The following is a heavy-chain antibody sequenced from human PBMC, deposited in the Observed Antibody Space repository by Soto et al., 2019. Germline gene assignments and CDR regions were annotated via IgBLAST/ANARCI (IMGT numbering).Heavy chain of an antibody. J-gene: IGHJ6*03. Sequence: QVQLVQSGAEVKKPGASVQVSCKASGYTFTSYDINWVRQATGQGLEWMGWMNPNIGNTGYAQKFQGRVTMTRNTPISTDYMELSSLRSEDTAVYYCARGYCSSPSCYGDYYMDVWGKGTTVTVSS. CDR3: ARGYCSSPSCYGDYYMDV. CDR2: MNPNIGNT. D-gene: IGHD2-2*01. V-gene: IGHV1-8*01. CDR1: GYTFTSYD.